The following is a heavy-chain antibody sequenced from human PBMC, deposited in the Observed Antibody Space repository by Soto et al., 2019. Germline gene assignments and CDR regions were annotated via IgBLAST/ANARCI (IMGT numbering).Heavy chain of an antibody. CDR1: GGTFSSYA. Sequence: SVKVSCKASGGTFSSYAISWVRQAPGQGLEWMGGIIPIFGTANYAQKFQGRVTITADESTSTAYMELSSLRSEDTAVYYCASWLSSPSIAARSQDYYYGMDVWGQGTTVTVSS. D-gene: IGHD6-6*01. CDR3: ASWLSSPSIAARSQDYYYGMDV. J-gene: IGHJ6*02. V-gene: IGHV1-69*13. CDR2: IIPIFGTA.